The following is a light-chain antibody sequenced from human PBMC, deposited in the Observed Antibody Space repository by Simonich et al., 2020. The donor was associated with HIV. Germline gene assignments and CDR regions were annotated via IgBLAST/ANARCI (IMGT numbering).Light chain of an antibody. V-gene: IGLV2-14*03. J-gene: IGLJ3*02. Sequence: QSALTQPASVSGSPGQSITISCTGTSSDVGGYNYVSWYQKHPGKAPKLMIYDVSKRPSGISDRFSGSKSGNTASLTISGLQAEDEADYYCSSYTSRSAWLFGGGTKLTVL. CDR1: SSDVGGYNY. CDR2: DVS. CDR3: SSYTSRSAWL.